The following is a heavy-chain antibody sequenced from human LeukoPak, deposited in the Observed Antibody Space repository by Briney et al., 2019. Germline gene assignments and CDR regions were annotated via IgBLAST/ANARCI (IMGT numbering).Heavy chain of an antibody. CDR2: IYYSGST. CDR3: AREEASGNWFDP. J-gene: IGHJ5*02. V-gene: IGHV4-39*07. D-gene: IGHD6-25*01. Sequence: SETLSLTCTVSGGSISSSSYYWGWIRQPPGKGLEWIGSIYYSGSTYYNPSLKSRVTISVDTSKNQFSLKLSSATAADTAVYYCAREEASGNWFDPWGQGTLVTVSS. CDR1: GGSISSSSYY.